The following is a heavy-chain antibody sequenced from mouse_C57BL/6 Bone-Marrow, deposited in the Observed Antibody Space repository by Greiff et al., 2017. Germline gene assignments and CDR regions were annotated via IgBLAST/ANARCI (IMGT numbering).Heavy chain of an antibody. CDR3: ARRGGYPYAMDY. Sequence: QVQLQQSGAELAKPGASVKLSCKASGYTFTSYWMHWVKQRPGQGLEWIGYINPSSGYTKYNQKFKDQATLTADKSSSTAYMQLSSLTYEDSAVXYCARRGGYPYAMDYWGQGTSVTVSS. J-gene: IGHJ4*01. CDR1: GYTFTSYW. CDR2: INPSSGYT. D-gene: IGHD2-2*01. V-gene: IGHV1-7*01.